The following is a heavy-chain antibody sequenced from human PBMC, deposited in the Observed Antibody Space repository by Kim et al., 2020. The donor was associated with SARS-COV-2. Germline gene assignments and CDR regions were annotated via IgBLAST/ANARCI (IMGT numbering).Heavy chain of an antibody. D-gene: IGHD6-19*01. CDR3: ARDAITRSPAVAGTWSVYYYYGMDV. Sequence: SQTLSLTCAISGDSVSSNSAAWNWIRQSPSRGLEWLGRTYYRSKWYNDYAVSVKSRITINPDTSKNQFSLQLNSVTPEDTAVYYCARDAITRSPAVAGTWSVYYYYGMDVWGQGTTVTVSS. V-gene: IGHV6-1*01. CDR2: TYYRSKWYN. CDR1: GDSVSSNSAA. J-gene: IGHJ6*02.